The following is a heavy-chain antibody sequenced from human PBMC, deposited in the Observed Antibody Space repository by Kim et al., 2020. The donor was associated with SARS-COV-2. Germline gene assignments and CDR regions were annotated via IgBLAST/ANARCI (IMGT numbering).Heavy chain of an antibody. CDR1: GFTFSSYE. V-gene: IGHV3-48*03. CDR3: ARPGGGEYCGGDCYSDWYFDL. Sequence: GGSLRLSCAASGFTFSSYEMNWVRQAPGKGLEWVSYISSSGSTIYYADSVKGRFTISRDNAKNSLYLQMNSLRAEDTAVYYCARPGGGEYCGGDCYSDWYFDLWGRGTLVTVSS. D-gene: IGHD2-21*02. J-gene: IGHJ2*01. CDR2: ISSSGSTI.